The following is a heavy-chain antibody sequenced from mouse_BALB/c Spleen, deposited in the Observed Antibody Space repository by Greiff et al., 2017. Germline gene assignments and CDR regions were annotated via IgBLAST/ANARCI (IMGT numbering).Heavy chain of an antibody. D-gene: IGHD2-3*01. CDR1: GFTFSSYG. Sequence: EVKLVESGGGLVQPGGSLKLSCAASGFTFSSYGMSWVRQTPDKRLELVATINSNGGSTYYPDSVKGRFTISRDNAKNTLYLQMSSLKSEDTAMYYCARDLDGCFDYWGQGTTLTVSS. V-gene: IGHV5-6-3*01. CDR3: ARDLDGCFDY. J-gene: IGHJ2*01. CDR2: INSNGGST.